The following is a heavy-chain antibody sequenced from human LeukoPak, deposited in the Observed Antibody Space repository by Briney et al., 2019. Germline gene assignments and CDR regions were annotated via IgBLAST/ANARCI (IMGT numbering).Heavy chain of an antibody. CDR2: IYYSGST. J-gene: IGHJ4*02. D-gene: IGHD2-15*01. V-gene: IGHV4-39*01. CDR3: AGVVVVAATFDY. Sequence: SETLSLTCTVSGGSISSSSYYWGWIRQPPGKGLEWIGSIYYSGSTYYNPSLKSRVTISVDTSKNQFSLKLSSVTAADTAVYYCAGVVVVAATFDYWGQGTLVTVSS. CDR1: GGSISSSSYY.